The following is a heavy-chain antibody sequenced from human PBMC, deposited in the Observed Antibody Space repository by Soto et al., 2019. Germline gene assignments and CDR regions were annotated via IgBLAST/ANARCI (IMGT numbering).Heavy chain of an antibody. CDR1: GGTFSGYA. CDR3: HRGPDYGDYGGTDP. Sequence: QVQLVQSGAEVKKPGSSVKVSCKASGGTFSGYAISWVRQAPGQGLEWMGGIIPIFGTANYAQKFQGRVTITADESTSTADMELSSLRSEDTAVYYCHRGPDYGDYGGTDPWGQGTLVTVSS. CDR2: IIPIFGTA. D-gene: IGHD4-17*01. V-gene: IGHV1-69*01. J-gene: IGHJ5*02.